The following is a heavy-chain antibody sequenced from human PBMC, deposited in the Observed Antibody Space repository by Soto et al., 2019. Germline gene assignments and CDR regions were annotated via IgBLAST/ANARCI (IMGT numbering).Heavy chain of an antibody. D-gene: IGHD2-2*02. CDR3: AREGLVPAATPWFDY. CDR2: ISYDGSNK. V-gene: IGHV3-30-3*01. CDR1: GFTFSSYA. Sequence: QVQLVESGGGVVRPGRSLRLSSAASGFTFSSYAMHWVRQAPGKGLEWVAVISYDGSNKYYADSVKGRFTISRDNSKNTLYLQMNSLRAEDTAEYYCAREGLVPAATPWFDYWGQGTLVTVTS. J-gene: IGHJ4*02.